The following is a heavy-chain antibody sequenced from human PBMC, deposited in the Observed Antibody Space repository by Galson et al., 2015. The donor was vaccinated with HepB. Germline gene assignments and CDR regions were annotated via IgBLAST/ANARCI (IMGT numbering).Heavy chain of an antibody. V-gene: IGHV1-69*04. CDR1: GGTFSSYA. CDR2: IIPVLGVP. J-gene: IGHJ6*02. Sequence: SVKVSCKASGGTFSSYAISWVRQAPGQGLEWMGRIIPVLGVPDYAQMFQGRVTITADTSTSTAYMQMSSLRSEDTAVYYCAREGGVVRGSNRYGMDVWGQGTTVTVSS. D-gene: IGHD3-10*01. CDR3: AREGGVVRGSNRYGMDV.